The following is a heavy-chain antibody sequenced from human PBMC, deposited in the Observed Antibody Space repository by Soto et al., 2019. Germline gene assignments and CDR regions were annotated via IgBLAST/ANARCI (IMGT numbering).Heavy chain of an antibody. Sequence: QVQLVQSGAEVKRPGASVKVSCKASGYTFTNYGISWVRQAPAQGLECMGWISGYNGDTNYAQKFQGRVTMTTDTSTSTAQMERRSLRSDDTNVYYCARDQRELRTELYYALDVWGKRSTVTVSS. CDR1: GYTFTNYG. CDR2: ISGYNGDT. J-gene: IGHJ6*04. V-gene: IGHV1-18*04. CDR3: ARDQRELRTELYYALDV. D-gene: IGHD1-26*01.